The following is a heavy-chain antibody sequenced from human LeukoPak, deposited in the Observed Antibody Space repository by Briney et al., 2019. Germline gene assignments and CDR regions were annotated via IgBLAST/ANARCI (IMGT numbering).Heavy chain of an antibody. V-gene: IGHV4-4*07. CDR1: GGSISSYY. D-gene: IGHD3-3*01. J-gene: IGHJ3*02. CDR2: IYTSGST. Sequence: SETLSLTCTVSGGSISSYYWSWIRQPAGKGLEWIGRIYTSGSTNYNPSLKSRVTMSVDTSKNQFSLKLSSVTAADTAVYYCARGDHYDFWSGYAFDIWGQGTMVTVSS. CDR3: ARGDHYDFWSGYAFDI.